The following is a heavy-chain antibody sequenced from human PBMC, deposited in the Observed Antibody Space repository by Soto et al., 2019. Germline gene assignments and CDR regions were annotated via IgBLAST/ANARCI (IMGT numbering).Heavy chain of an antibody. Sequence: SETLSLTCTVSGGSISSYYWSWIRQPAGKGLEWIGRIYTSGSTNYNPSLKSRVTMSVDTSKNQFSLKLSSVTAADTAVYYCARAGRIGYGRYDFWSGYYGYYYGMDVWGQGTTVTVSS. CDR1: GGSISSYY. CDR3: ARAGRIGYGRYDFWSGYYGYYYGMDV. V-gene: IGHV4-4*07. CDR2: IYTSGST. D-gene: IGHD3-3*01. J-gene: IGHJ6*02.